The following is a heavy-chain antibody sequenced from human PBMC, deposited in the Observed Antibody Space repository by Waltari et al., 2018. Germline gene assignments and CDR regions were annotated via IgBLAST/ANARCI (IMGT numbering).Heavy chain of an antibody. CDR2: VHGSGRT. V-gene: IGHV4-4*02. CDR3: ARDRGRGLYLDT. Sequence: QLQLQESGPGLVKPSGTLSPSCAVPGDSVGSAYWWSWVRQSPRKGLEWIGQVHGSGRTNYNPSFASRVTISIDTSNNQFSLKVTSATAADTAVYYCARDRGRGLYLDTWGPGTLVTVSP. CDR1: GDSVGSAYW. J-gene: IGHJ5*02. D-gene: IGHD2-15*01.